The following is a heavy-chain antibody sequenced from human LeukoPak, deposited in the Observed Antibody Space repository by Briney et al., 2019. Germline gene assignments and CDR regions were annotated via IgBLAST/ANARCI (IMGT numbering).Heavy chain of an antibody. Sequence: ASVKVSCKVSGYTLTELSMHWVRQAPGKGLEWMGGFGPEDGETIYAQKFQGRVTMTEDTSTDTAYMELSSLRSEDTAVYYCATARFTMVRGDEFDYWGQGTLVTVSS. D-gene: IGHD3-10*01. V-gene: IGHV1-24*01. CDR3: ATARFTMVRGDEFDY. CDR2: FGPEDGET. CDR1: GYTLTELS. J-gene: IGHJ4*02.